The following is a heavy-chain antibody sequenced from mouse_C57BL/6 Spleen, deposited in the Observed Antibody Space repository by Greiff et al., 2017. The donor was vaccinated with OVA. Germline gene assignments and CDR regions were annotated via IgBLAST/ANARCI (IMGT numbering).Heavy chain of an antibody. CDR3: ARPYYGNPYYAMDY. Sequence: VQLQQSGPELVKPGASVKISCKASGYAFSSSWMNWVKQRPGKGLEWIGRIYPGDGDTNYNGKFKGKATLTADKSSSTAYMQLSSLTSEDSAVYFCARPYYGNPYYAMDYWGQGTSVTVSS. J-gene: IGHJ4*01. CDR2: IYPGDGDT. V-gene: IGHV1-82*01. CDR1: GYAFSSSW. D-gene: IGHD2-10*01.